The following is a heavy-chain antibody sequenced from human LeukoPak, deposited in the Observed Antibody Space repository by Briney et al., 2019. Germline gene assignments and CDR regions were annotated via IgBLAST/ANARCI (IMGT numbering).Heavy chain of an antibody. V-gene: IGHV3-33*06. CDR2: IWYDGSNK. Sequence: PGGSLRLSCAASGFTFSNYGMHWVRQAPGKGLEWVAVIWYDGSNKYYADSVKGRFTISRDNSKNTLYLQMNSLRAEDTAVYYCAKAWEAARPVYYYYMDVWGKGTTVTVSS. J-gene: IGHJ6*03. CDR3: AKAWEAARPVYYYYMDV. CDR1: GFTFSNYG. D-gene: IGHD6-6*01.